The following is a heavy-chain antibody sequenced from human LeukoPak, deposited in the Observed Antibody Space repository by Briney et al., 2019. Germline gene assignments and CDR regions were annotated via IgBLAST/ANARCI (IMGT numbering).Heavy chain of an antibody. CDR3: ARNLSGSLDY. Sequence: GGSLRLSCAASGFTFSSYAMSWVRQAPGKGLEWVSAISSSGGSTYYADSVKGRFTVSRDNSKNTLYLQMNSLRAEDTAVYYCARNLSGSLDYWGQGTLVTVSS. D-gene: IGHD1-26*01. CDR2: ISSSGGST. V-gene: IGHV3-23*01. CDR1: GFTFSSYA. J-gene: IGHJ4*02.